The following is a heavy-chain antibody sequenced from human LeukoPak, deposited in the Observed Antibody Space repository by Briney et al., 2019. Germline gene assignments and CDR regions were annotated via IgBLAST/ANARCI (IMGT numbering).Heavy chain of an antibody. CDR2: ITSSSTYI. CDR1: GFTFRSYD. CDR3: ARLTCTSTSCRMDV. V-gene: IGHV3-21*01. D-gene: IGHD2-2*01. Sequence: PGGSLRLSCAASGFTFRSYDMNWVRQAPGKGLEWVSFITSSSTYIYYADSVKGRFTISRDNAKNSLYPQMNSLRAEDTAVYYCARLTCTSTSCRMDVWGQGTTVTVSS. J-gene: IGHJ6*02.